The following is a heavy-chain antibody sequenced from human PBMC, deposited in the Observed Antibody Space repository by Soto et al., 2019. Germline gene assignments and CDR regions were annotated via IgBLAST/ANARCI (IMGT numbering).Heavy chain of an antibody. J-gene: IGHJ6*03. CDR3: AKVGGYCSSTSCLRVHGHYYYYMDV. Sequence: GGSLRLSCAASGFTFSSYAMSWVRQAPGKGLEWVSAISGSGGSTYYADSVKGRFTISRDNSKNTLYLQMNSLRAEDTAVYYCAKVGGYCSSTSCLRVHGHYYYYMDVWGKGTTVTVSS. V-gene: IGHV3-23*01. D-gene: IGHD2-2*01. CDR2: ISGSGGST. CDR1: GFTFSSYA.